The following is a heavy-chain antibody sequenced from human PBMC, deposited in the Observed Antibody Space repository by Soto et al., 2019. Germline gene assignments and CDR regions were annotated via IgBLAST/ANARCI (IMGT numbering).Heavy chain of an antibody. J-gene: IGHJ4*02. CDR1: GFTFRNYA. CDR2: IGHDGNLT. Sequence: QVQLVESGGGVVQPGRSLRLSCVASGFTFRNYAMFWVRQPPGKGLEWVAYIGHDGNLTLYADSVKGRFTISRDNSKNTVDLPMSRLRLDDTGPYYWARDGSMTICGRDDNWGPGTLGTVS. V-gene: IGHV3-33*08. CDR3: ARDGSMTICGRDDN. D-gene: IGHD1-26*01.